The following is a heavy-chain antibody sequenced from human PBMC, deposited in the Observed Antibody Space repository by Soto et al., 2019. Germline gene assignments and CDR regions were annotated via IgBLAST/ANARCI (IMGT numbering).Heavy chain of an antibody. Sequence: QVHLQESGPGLVKPSGTLSVTCDVSGGSISSTNWWSWVRQPPGKGLEWIGKIYHSGSTHYNPSLKSRVTISVDKSKNQFSPKLSSVTAADTAVYFCVREVYDILTNSPNWGQGTLVTVSS. CDR3: VREVYDILTNSPN. V-gene: IGHV4-4*02. CDR2: IYHSGST. CDR1: GGSISSTNW. J-gene: IGHJ4*02. D-gene: IGHD3-9*01.